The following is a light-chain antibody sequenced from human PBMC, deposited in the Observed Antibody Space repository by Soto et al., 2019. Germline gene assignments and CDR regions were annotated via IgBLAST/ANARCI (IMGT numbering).Light chain of an antibody. Sequence: QSALTQPPSASGSPGQSVTISCTGTSSDVGGYNFVSWYQQHPGKAPKLMIYEVSKRPSRVPDRFSGSKSGNTASLTVSGLQAEDEADYYCSSYAVTSFVFGTGTKVTFL. CDR1: SSDVGGYNF. J-gene: IGLJ1*01. V-gene: IGLV2-8*01. CDR3: SSYAVTSFV. CDR2: EVS.